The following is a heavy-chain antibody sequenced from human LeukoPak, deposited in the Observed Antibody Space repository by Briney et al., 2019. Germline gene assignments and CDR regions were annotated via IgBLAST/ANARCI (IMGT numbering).Heavy chain of an antibody. J-gene: IGHJ4*02. CDR2: ISGSGGST. D-gene: IGHD2-15*01. CDR3: AKGLIDVMGYFDY. V-gene: IGHV3-23*01. CDR1: GFTFSSYA. Sequence: PGGSLRLSCAASGFTFSSYAMSWVPQAPGKGLEWVSAISGSGGSTYYADSVKGRFTISRDNSKNTLYLQMNSLRAEDTAVYYCAKGLIDVMGYFDYWGQGTLVTVSS.